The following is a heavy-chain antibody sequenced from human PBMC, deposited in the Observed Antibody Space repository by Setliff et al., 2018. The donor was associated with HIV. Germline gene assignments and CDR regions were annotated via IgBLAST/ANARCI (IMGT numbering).Heavy chain of an antibody. V-gene: IGHV4-61*05. CDR3: ARHEAVTTIFRSFRNAFDI. CDR1: GVSTISSSSSYY. J-gene: IGHJ3*02. Sequence: PSETLSLTCIVSGVSTISSSSSYYWGWIRQPPGKGLEWIGYISHSGSTNSNPSLKSRLTILVDTSKNQFSLKLTSVTAADTAVYYCARHEAVTTIFRSFRNAFDIWGQGTMVTVSS. CDR2: ISHSGST. D-gene: IGHD4-17*01.